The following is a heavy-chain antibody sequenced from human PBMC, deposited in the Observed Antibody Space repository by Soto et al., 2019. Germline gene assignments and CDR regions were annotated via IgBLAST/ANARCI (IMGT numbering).Heavy chain of an antibody. J-gene: IGHJ4*02. CDR1: GFTFSSYS. Sequence: GGSLRLSCAASGFTFSSYSMNWVRQAPGKGLEWVSSISSSSSYIYYADSVKGRVTISVDTSKNQFSLKLSSVTAADTAVYYCARGSGSGYSSGLGYWGQGTLVTVSS. CDR3: ARGSGSGYSSGLGY. V-gene: IGHV3-21*04. CDR2: ISSSSSYI. D-gene: IGHD3-22*01.